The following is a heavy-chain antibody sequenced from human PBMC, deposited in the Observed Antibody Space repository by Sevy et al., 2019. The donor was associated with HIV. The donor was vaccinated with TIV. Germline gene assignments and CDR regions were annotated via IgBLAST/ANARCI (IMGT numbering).Heavy chain of an antibody. Sequence: ASVKVSCKASGGTFSSYAISWVRQAPGQGLEWMGRIIPILGIANYAQKFQGRVTITADKSTSTAYMELSSLRSEETAVYYCARVGMATKKDAFDIWGQGTMVTVSS. CDR3: ARVGMATKKDAFDI. CDR2: IIPILGIA. CDR1: GGTFSSYA. V-gene: IGHV1-69*04. D-gene: IGHD5-12*01. J-gene: IGHJ3*02.